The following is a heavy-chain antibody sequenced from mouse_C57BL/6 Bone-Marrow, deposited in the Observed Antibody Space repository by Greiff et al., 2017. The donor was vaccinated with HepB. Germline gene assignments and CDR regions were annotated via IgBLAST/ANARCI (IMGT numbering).Heavy chain of an antibody. V-gene: IGHV1-36*01. D-gene: IGHD4-1*01. CDR3: ARRRGNWASWFAY. Sequence: VQLQQSGPVLVKPGPSVKISCKASGFTFTDYYMHWVKQSHGKSLEWIGLVYPYNGGTSYNQKFKGKATLTVDTSSSTAYMELRSLTSEDSAVYCCARRRGNWASWFAYWGQGTLVTVSA. CDR1: GFTFTDYY. J-gene: IGHJ3*01. CDR2: VYPYNGGT.